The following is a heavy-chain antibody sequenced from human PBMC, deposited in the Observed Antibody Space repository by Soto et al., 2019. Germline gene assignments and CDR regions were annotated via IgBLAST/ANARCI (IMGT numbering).Heavy chain of an antibody. V-gene: IGHV4-38-2*01. Sequence: PSETLSLTCAVSGYSTSSGYYWGWIRQPPGKGLEWIGSIYHSGSTYYNPSLKSRVTISVDTSKNQFSLKLSSVTAADTAVYYCARVRARYYDSSGYCDYWGQGTLVTVSS. CDR2: IYHSGST. CDR3: ARVRARYYDSSGYCDY. D-gene: IGHD3-22*01. CDR1: GYSTSSGYY. J-gene: IGHJ4*02.